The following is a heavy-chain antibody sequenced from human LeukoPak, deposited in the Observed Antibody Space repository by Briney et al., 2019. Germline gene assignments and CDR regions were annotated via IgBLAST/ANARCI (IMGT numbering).Heavy chain of an antibody. V-gene: IGHV4-38-2*01. Sequence: SETLSLTCAVSGYSISRGYYWGWIRQPPGKGLEWIGSIYHSGSTYYNPSLKSRVTISVDTSKNQFSLKLSSVTAADTAVYYCARQGPYSGYDPPSSGWYGGFDYWGQGTLVTVSS. CDR2: IYHSGST. J-gene: IGHJ4*02. CDR1: GYSISRGYY. D-gene: IGHD5-12*01. CDR3: ARQGPYSGYDPPSSGWYGGFDY.